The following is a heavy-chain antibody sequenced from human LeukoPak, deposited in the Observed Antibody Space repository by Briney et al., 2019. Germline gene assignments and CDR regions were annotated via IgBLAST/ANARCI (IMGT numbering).Heavy chain of an antibody. CDR1: GDSFTSVTDY. Sequence: SETLSLTCTVSGDSFTSVTDYWAWIRQPPGKGLEWIGYIYYSGNTNYNPSLKSRVTISVDTSKNQFSLKLSSVTAADTAVYYCAKVGVSGAARLDYWGQGTLVTVSS. V-gene: IGHV4-61*01. CDR2: IYYSGNT. J-gene: IGHJ4*02. D-gene: IGHD6-6*01. CDR3: AKVGVSGAARLDY.